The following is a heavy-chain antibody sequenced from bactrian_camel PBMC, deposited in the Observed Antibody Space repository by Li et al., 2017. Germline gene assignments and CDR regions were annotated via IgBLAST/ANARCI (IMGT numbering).Heavy chain of an antibody. CDR1: EYIFSTCG. J-gene: IGHJ4*01. V-gene: IGHV3S53*01. CDR3: AAECPDGDYDREY. D-gene: IGHD4*01. Sequence: HVQLVESGGGLVQPGGSLKLSCAASEYIFSTCGMGWYRQALGKERELVSLIAPDGTTKDSTKESVKARFTISRDNAKNTVHLQMNNLQTDDTAVYTCAAECPDGDYDREYWGQGTQVTVS. CDR2: IAPDGTT.